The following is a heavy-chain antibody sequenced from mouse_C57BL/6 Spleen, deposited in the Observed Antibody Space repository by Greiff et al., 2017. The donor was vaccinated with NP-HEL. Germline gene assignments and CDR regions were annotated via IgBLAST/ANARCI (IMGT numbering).Heavy chain of an antibody. CDR3: ARHGVYYYGSSRYYFDY. D-gene: IGHD1-1*01. CDR2: ISSGGSYT. Sequence: VQLKESGGDLVKPGGSLKLSCAASGFTFSSYGMSWVRQTPDKRLEWVATISSGGSYTYYPDSVKGRFTISRDNAKNTLYLQMSSLKSEDTAMYYCARHGVYYYGSSRYYFDYWGQGTTLTVSS. CDR1: GFTFSSYG. V-gene: IGHV5-6*01. J-gene: IGHJ2*01.